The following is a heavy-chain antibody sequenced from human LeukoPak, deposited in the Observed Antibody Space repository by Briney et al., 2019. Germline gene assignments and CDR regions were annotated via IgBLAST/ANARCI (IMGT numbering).Heavy chain of an antibody. CDR1: GYTFTNSD. CDR2: MNPANSNT. V-gene: IGHV1-8*03. Sequence: ASVKVSCKASGYTFTNSDINWVRQATGQGLEWMGWMNPANSNTGCAQKFQGRVTLTRNTSITTAYMELSSLKSEDTAVYYCARGGGGYNEEDAFDVWGQGTVVTVSS. J-gene: IGHJ3*01. CDR3: ARGGGGYNEEDAFDV. D-gene: IGHD5-24*01.